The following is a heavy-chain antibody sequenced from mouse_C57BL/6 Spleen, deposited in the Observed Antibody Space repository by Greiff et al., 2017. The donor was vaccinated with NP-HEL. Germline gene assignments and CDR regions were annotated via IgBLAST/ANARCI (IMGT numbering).Heavy chain of an antibody. D-gene: IGHD2-4*01. CDR3: ARESYDHEGYFDY. J-gene: IGHJ2*01. V-gene: IGHV3-6*01. CDR1: GYSITSGYY. Sequence: EVQLQQSGPGLVKSSQSLSLTCSVTGYSITSGYYWNWIRQFPGNKLEWMGYISYDGSNNYNPSLKNRISITRDTSKNQFFLKLNSVTTEDTATYYCARESYDHEGYFDYWGQGTTLTVSS. CDR2: ISYDGSN.